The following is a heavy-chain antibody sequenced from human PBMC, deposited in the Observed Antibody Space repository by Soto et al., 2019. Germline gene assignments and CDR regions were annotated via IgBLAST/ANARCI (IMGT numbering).Heavy chain of an antibody. D-gene: IGHD6-13*01. CDR1: GGSISSYY. V-gene: IGHV4-4*07. CDR3: ARDRSSSGAPVGGWFDP. J-gene: IGHJ5*02. CDR2: IYTSGST. Sequence: QVQLQESGPGLVKPSETLSLTCTVSGGSISSYYWSWIRQPAGKGLEWIGLIYTSGSTNYNPSLKCRVNMSVDTSKNRFSLKLSSVNAADTAVYYCARDRSSSGAPVGGWFDPWGQGTLVTVSS.